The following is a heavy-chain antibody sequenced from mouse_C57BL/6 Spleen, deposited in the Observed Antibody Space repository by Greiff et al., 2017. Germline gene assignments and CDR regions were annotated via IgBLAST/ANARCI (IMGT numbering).Heavy chain of an antibody. CDR1: GFTFSDYG. V-gene: IGHV5-17*01. CDR3: ARPGGSYDWYFDV. J-gene: IGHJ1*03. D-gene: IGHD1-1*02. Sequence: EVKLVESGGGLVKPGGSLKLSCAASGFTFSDYGMHWVRQAPEKGLEWVAYISSGSSTIYYADTVKGRFTISRDNAKTTLFLQMTSLRSEDTAMYYCARPGGSYDWYFDVWGTGTTVTVSS. CDR2: ISSGSSTI.